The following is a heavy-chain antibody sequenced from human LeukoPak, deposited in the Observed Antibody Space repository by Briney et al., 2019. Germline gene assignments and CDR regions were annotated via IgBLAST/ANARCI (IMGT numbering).Heavy chain of an antibody. Sequence: PSETLSLTCSVSGGSISSYYWSWIRQPPGKGLEWMGYIYYSGSTNYNPSLKSRVTISVDTSKNQFSLKLSSVTAADTAVYYCARVVAGTFIAYWGQRTLVTVSS. V-gene: IGHV4-59*01. D-gene: IGHD6-19*01. CDR3: ARVVAGTFIAY. J-gene: IGHJ4*02. CDR1: GGSISSYY. CDR2: IYYSGST.